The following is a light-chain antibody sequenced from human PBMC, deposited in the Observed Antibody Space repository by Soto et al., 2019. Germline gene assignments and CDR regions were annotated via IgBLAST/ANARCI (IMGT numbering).Light chain of an antibody. Sequence: QPVLTQSPSASASLGASVKLSCTLSSGHSDHAIAWHQQQAEKAPRYLMKLNKDGSHTKGDGIPDRFSGSSSGAERYLIISGLQSEDEADYYCQTWDTGSHVVFGGGTKLTVL. CDR2: LNKDGSH. J-gene: IGLJ2*01. CDR1: SGHSDHA. V-gene: IGLV4-69*01. CDR3: QTWDTGSHVV.